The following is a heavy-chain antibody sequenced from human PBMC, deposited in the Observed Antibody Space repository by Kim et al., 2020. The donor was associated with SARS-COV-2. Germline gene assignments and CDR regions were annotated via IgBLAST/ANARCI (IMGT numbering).Heavy chain of an antibody. CDR2: IDSDGSDT. CDR1: GFTFSSFW. CDR3: ARVADDVNSRGLKY. D-gene: IGHD1-20*01. V-gene: IGHV3-74*01. J-gene: IGHJ4*02. Sequence: GGSLRLSCTASGFTFSSFWMHWVRQAPGKGPVWVSRIDSDGSDTNYADSVTGRFTISRDNAKNTVYLQMNSLRAEDTAVYYCARVADDVNSRGLKYWGQGTLVTVSS.